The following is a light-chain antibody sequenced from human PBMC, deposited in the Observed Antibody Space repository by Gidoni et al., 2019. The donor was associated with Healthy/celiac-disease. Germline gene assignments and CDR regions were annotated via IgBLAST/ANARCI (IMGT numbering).Light chain of an antibody. J-gene: IGLJ2*01. Sequence: QSVLTQPRSVSGAPGQRVTISCTGSSSNIGAGYDVHWYQQLPGTAPKLLIYGNSNRPSGVPDRFSGSKSGTSASLASTGLQAEDEADYYCQSYDSSLSAHVVFGGGTKLTVL. V-gene: IGLV1-40*01. CDR3: QSYDSSLSAHVV. CDR1: SSNIGAGYD. CDR2: GNS.